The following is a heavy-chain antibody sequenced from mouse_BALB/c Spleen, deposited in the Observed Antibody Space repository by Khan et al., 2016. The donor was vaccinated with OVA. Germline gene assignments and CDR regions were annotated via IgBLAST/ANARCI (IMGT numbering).Heavy chain of an antibody. V-gene: IGHV10-3*01. D-gene: IGHD1-1*01. CDR1: GFDFNAYA. CDR2: IRSKSNDYGT. Sequence: EVQLVESGGGLVQPEGSLKLSCAASGFDFNAYAMHWVRQAPGKGLEWVARIRSKSNDYGTYYADSVKDRFTVSRDDSQNMLYLQMNSLKTEDSAMYYCLREGLLGIAYWGRGTTLTVSS. J-gene: IGHJ2*01. CDR3: LREGLLGIAY.